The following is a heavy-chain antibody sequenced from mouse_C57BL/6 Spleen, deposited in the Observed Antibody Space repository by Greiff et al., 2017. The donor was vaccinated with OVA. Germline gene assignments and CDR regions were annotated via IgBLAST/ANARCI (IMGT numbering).Heavy chain of an antibody. Sequence: QVQLQQSGAELAKPGASVKLSCKASGYTFTSYWMHWVKQRPGQGLEWIGYINPSSGYTKYNQKFKDKATLTADKSSSTAYMQLSSLTYEDSAVYYCARGSSGYPYYFDYWGQGTTLTVSS. CDR3: ARGSSGYPYYFDY. J-gene: IGHJ2*01. V-gene: IGHV1-7*01. CDR2: INPSSGYT. CDR1: GYTFTSYW. D-gene: IGHD3-2*02.